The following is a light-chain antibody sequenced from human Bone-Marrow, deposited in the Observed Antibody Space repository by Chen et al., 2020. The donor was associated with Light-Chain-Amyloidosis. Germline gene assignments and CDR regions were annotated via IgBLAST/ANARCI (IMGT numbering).Light chain of an antibody. CDR2: EVT. V-gene: IGLV2-14*01. CDR1: SSDVGGDNH. Sequence: QSALPQPASVSGSPAQSNTISCTGTSSDVGGDNHVSWYQQHPDKAPKLMIYEVTNRPSWVPDRFSGSKSDNTAALTISGLQTEDEADYFCSAYTITNTLVFGSGTRVTVL. CDR3: SAYTITNTLV. J-gene: IGLJ1*01.